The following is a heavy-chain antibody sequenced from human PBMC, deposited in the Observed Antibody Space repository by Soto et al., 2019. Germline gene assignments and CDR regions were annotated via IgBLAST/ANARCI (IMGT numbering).Heavy chain of an antibody. V-gene: IGHV1-18*01. Sequence: QVQLVQSGAEVKKPGASVKVSCKASGYTFTSYGISWVRQAPGQGLEWMGWISAYNGNTNYAQKLQGRVTMTTDTSTSTAYMELRSLRSNATAVYYCASTVLWFGEITTFDFWGQGTLVTVSS. CDR3: ASTVLWFGEITTFDF. CDR1: GYTFTSYG. D-gene: IGHD3-10*01. J-gene: IGHJ4*02. CDR2: ISAYNGNT.